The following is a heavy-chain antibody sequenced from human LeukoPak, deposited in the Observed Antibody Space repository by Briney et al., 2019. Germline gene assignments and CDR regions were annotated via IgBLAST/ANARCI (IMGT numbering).Heavy chain of an antibody. CDR1: GYTFTAYF. V-gene: IGHV1-2*06. CDR2: INPNSGGT. CDR3: ARGGTEASSGDY. D-gene: IGHD3-10*01. Sequence: ASVKVSCKASGYTFTAYFMHWVRQAPGQGLEWMGRINPNSGGTNYAQKFQGRVTMTRDTSITTAYMDLIRLTYDDTAVYYCARGGTEASSGDYWGQGTLVTVSS. J-gene: IGHJ4*02.